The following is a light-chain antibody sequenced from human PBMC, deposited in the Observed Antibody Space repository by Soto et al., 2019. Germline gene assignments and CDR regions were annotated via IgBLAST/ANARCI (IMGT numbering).Light chain of an antibody. Sequence: DIQMTQSPSSLSASVGDRVTITCRASQIISNKLIWYQVKPGEAPKPLIYTASSLYSGVPSRFSGSGTGTDFTLTISSLQPEDFATYYCQQGYSNPITFGQGTRLEIK. CDR3: QQGYSNPIT. J-gene: IGKJ5*01. CDR2: TAS. CDR1: QIISNK. V-gene: IGKV1-39*01.